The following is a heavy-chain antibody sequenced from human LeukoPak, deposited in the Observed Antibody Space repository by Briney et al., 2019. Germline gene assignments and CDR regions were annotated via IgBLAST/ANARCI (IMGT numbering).Heavy chain of an antibody. CDR2: ISSSSSYI. D-gene: IGHD1-26*01. CDR3: ARSGYYYYYGMYV. CDR1: GFTFTSYS. J-gene: IGHJ6*02. Sequence: GGSLTLSCAASGFTFTSYSMNWVRQAPGKGLEWVSSISSSSSYIYYADSVKGRFTISRDNAKNSLYLQMNSLRAEDTAVYYCARSGYYYYYGMYVWGQGTTVTVSS. V-gene: IGHV3-21*01.